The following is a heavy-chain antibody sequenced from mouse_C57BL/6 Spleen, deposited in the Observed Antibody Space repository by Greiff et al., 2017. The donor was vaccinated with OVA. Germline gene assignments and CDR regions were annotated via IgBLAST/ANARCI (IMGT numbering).Heavy chain of an antibody. V-gene: IGHV1-64*01. CDR2: IHPNSGST. D-gene: IGHD1-1*01. Sequence: VQLQQSGAELVKPGASVKLSCKASGYTFTSYWMHWVKQRPGQGLEWIGMIHPNSGSTNYNEKFKSKATLTVDKSSSTAYMQLSSLTSEDSAVYYCARSTTVGEAWFAYWGQGTLVTVSA. CDR1: GYTFTSYW. J-gene: IGHJ3*01. CDR3: ARSTTVGEAWFAY.